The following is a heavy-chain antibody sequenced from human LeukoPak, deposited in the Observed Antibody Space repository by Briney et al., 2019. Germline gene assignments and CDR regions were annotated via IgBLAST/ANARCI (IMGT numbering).Heavy chain of an antibody. CDR2: ISYDGSNK. CDR3: AMSSVAGTWRGYFDY. Sequence: PGRSLRLSCAASGFTFSSYGMHWVRQAPGKGLEWVAVISYDGSNKYYADSVKGRFTISRDNSKNTLYLQMNSLRAEDTAVYYCAMSSVAGTWRGYFDYWGQGTLVTVSS. D-gene: IGHD6-19*01. CDR1: GFTFSSYG. J-gene: IGHJ4*02. V-gene: IGHV3-30*03.